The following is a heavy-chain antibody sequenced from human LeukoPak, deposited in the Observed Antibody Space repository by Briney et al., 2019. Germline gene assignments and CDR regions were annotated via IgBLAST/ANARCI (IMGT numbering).Heavy chain of an antibody. Sequence: GGSLRLSCVASGFTFSSYAMGWVRQAPGKGLEWVSAISGSGVTTHYAGSVKGRFSISRDNSKNTLYLQMDSLGAEDTALYYCAKRVVVGATSPYSDSQDWGQGTLVTVSS. V-gene: IGHV3-23*01. J-gene: IGHJ1*01. CDR3: AKRVVVGATSPYSDSQD. CDR2: ISGSGVTT. CDR1: GFTFSSYA. D-gene: IGHD1-26*01.